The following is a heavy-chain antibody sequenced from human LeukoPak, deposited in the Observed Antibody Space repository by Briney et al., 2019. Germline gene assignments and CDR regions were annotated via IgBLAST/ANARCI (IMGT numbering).Heavy chain of an antibody. Sequence: ASVKVSCKASGYTFTGYYMHWVRQAPGQGLEWMGRINPNSGGTDYAQKFQGRVTMTRDTSISTAYMELSRLRSDDTAVYYCARRVAGTTFWFDPWGQGTLSPSPQ. CDR1: GYTFTGYY. D-gene: IGHD1-7*01. CDR3: ARRVAGTTFWFDP. V-gene: IGHV1-2*06. CDR2: INPNSGGT. J-gene: IGHJ5*02.